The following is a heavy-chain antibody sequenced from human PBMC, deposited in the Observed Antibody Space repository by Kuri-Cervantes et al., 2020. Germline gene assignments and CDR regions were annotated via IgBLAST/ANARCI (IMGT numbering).Heavy chain of an antibody. Sequence: SETLSLTCTVSGGSISSNSHYWGWIRQPPGKGLEWIGSIYYSGSTYYNPSLKSRVTISVDTSKNQFSLKLSSVTAADTAVYYCAGLAGWGHYYYYMDVWGKGTAVTVSS. CDR2: IYYSGST. CDR3: AGLAGWGHYYYYMDV. CDR1: GGSISSNSHY. D-gene: IGHD3-16*01. J-gene: IGHJ6*03. V-gene: IGHV4-39*01.